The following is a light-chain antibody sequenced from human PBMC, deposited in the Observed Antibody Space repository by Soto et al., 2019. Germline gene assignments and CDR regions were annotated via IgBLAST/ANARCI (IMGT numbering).Light chain of an antibody. CDR2: WAS. V-gene: IGKV4-1*01. CDR1: QSIFYSSNNKNY. CDR3: QQYYSTPWT. Sequence: DIVMTQSPDSLAVSLGERATINCKSSQSIFYSSNNKNYLTWYQQKPGQPPKLLIYWASTRESGVPDRFSGSGSGTDFTLTISSLQAEDVAVYYCQQYYSTPWTSGQGTKVEIK. J-gene: IGKJ1*01.